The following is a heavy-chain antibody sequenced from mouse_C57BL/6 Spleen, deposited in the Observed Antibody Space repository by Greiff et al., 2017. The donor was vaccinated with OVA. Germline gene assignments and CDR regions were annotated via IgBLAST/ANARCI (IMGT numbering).Heavy chain of an antibody. V-gene: IGHV1-75*01. Sequence: QVQLQQSGPELVKPGASVKISCKASGYTFTDYYINWVKQRPGQGLEWIGWIFTGSGSNYYNEKFKGKVTLTVDKSSSTAYMLLSSLSSEDTAVYFCASDCFYAMDYWGQGTSVTVSS. CDR3: ASDCFYAMDY. J-gene: IGHJ4*01. CDR2: IFTGSGSN. CDR1: GYTFTDYY. D-gene: IGHD2-13*01.